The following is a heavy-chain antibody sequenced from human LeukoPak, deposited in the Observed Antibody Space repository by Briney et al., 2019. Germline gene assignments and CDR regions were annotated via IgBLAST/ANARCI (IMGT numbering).Heavy chain of an antibody. CDR1: GGSFSGYY. Sequence: PSETLSLTCAVYGGSFSGYYWSWIRQPPGKGLEWIGYIYYSGSTNYNPSLKSRVTISVDTSKNQFSLKLSSVTAADTAVYYCARGVRPVSSQINGLSRENLYYFDYWGQGTLVTVSS. J-gene: IGHJ4*02. D-gene: IGHD2-8*01. CDR2: IYYSGST. V-gene: IGHV4-59*12. CDR3: ARGVRPVSSQINGLSRENLYYFDY.